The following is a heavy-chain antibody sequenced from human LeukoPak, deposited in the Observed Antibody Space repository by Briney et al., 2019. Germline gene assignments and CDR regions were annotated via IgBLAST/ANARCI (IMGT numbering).Heavy chain of an antibody. CDR2: ISDSGSTA. J-gene: IGHJ4*02. CDR3: AREGGLFRFLVCAFDY. D-gene: IGHD3-3*01. CDR1: GFILSNYA. V-gene: IGHV3-23*01. Sequence: GGSLRLSCGASGFILSNYAMTWVSQARGEGREGGSGISDSGSTAFYADSVKGRFTSSRDNSKTTLYLQMNSPRAEDTAVYYCAREGGLFRFLVCAFDYWGQGTLVTVSS.